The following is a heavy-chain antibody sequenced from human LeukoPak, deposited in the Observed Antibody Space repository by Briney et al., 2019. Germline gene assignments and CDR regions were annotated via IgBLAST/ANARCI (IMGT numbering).Heavy chain of an antibody. CDR1: GGSISSYY. Sequence: PSETLSLTCTVSGGSISSYYWSWIRQPPGKGLEWIGHVYYSGSTDYNPSLKSRVTISVDTSKNQFSLRLSSGTAADTAVYYCARGRYNSDHFDYWGQGTLVTVSS. CDR2: VYYSGST. J-gene: IGHJ4*02. D-gene: IGHD1-1*01. CDR3: ARGRYNSDHFDY. V-gene: IGHV4-59*01.